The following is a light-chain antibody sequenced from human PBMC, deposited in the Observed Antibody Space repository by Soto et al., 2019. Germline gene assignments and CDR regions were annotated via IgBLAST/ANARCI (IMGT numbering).Light chain of an antibody. Sequence: IQMTQSPSSLPASVGDSVTITCRASQVIKSYLNWYQQRPGKAPKLLIYGASTLQSGVPSRFSGTESGTDFTLTIRSLQPEDFATYYCQQTYSTPLTFGQGTKVDIK. J-gene: IGKJ1*01. V-gene: IGKV1-39*01. CDR1: QVIKSY. CDR3: QQTYSTPLT. CDR2: GAS.